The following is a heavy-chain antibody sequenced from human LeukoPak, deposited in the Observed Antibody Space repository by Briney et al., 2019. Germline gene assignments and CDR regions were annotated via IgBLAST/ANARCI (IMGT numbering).Heavy chain of an antibody. CDR1: GFTFNNYG. D-gene: IGHD2-15*01. CDR2: IRYNGNNQ. J-gene: IGHJ4*02. CDR3: AKDVFLYSLDY. Sequence: GGSLRLSCAASGFTFNNYGMHWVRQAPGKGLEWVAFIRYNGNNQYYADSVKGRFTISRDNSKNTLYLQMNSLKGDDTAVYYCAKDVFLYSLDYWGQGTLVTVSS. V-gene: IGHV3-30*02.